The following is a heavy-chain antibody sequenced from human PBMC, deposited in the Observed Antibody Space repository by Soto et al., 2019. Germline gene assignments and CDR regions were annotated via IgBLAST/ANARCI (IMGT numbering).Heavy chain of an antibody. CDR1: GYTFTKYA. CDR3: ARGEGYCSGGSCYRWFDP. D-gene: IGHD2-15*01. CDR2: ITAGNGNT. Sequence: QVQLVQSGAEVKKPGASVKVSCKASGYTFTKYAMHWVRQAPGQRLEWMGWITAGNGNTKYSQKFQGRVTITRDTAASTAYRELSSLRSEDTAVYYCARGEGYCSGGSCYRWFDPWGQGTLVTVSS. V-gene: IGHV1-3*01. J-gene: IGHJ5*02.